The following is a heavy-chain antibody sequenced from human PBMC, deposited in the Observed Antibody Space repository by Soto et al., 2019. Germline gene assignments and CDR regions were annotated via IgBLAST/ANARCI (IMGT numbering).Heavy chain of an antibody. CDR3: AKLGATSYYYYYGMDV. Sequence: HPGGSLRLSCAASGFTFSSYAMSWVRQAPGKGLEWVSAISGSGGSTYYADSVKGRFTISRDNSKNTLYLQMNSLRAEDTAVYYCAKLGATSYYYYYGMDVWGQGTTVTVSS. CDR2: ISGSGGST. J-gene: IGHJ6*02. D-gene: IGHD1-26*01. CDR1: GFTFSSYA. V-gene: IGHV3-23*01.